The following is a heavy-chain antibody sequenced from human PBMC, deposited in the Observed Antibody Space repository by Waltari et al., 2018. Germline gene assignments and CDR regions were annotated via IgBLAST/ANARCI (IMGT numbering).Heavy chain of an antibody. V-gene: IGHV4-39*07. CDR2: LYHIGTT. CDR1: GGSRTSSSYY. CDR3: ARAMRYYDILTGPSDALDI. Sequence: LHLQEPGPGLVTPSETLYLTCTVPGGSRTSSSYYWDWTRQSPGKGLEWIGHLYHIGTTFYNPSLKSRVTMSLDPSKNQFSLKLSSVTAADTAVYYCARAMRYYDILTGPSDALDIWGQGTMVTVSS. D-gene: IGHD3-9*01. J-gene: IGHJ3*02.